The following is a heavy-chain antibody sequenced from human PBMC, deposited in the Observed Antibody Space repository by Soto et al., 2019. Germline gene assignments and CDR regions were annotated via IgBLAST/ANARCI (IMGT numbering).Heavy chain of an antibody. CDR1: GYTFTNYG. CDR2: ISAYNGNK. J-gene: IGHJ4*02. Sequence: QVQLVQSGAEVKKPGASVQVSCKASGYTFTNYGIIWVRQAPGQGLEWMGWISAYNGNKHYAQKFQGRVRMTTDTSTSPAHMELRSLRSDDTAMYYCARSGPFGEQWLDPYFWGQGTLGTVSS. CDR3: ARSGPFGEQWLDPYF. D-gene: IGHD6-19*01. V-gene: IGHV1-18*01.